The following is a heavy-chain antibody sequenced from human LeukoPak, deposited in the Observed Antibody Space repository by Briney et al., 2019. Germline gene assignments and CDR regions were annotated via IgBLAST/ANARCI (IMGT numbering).Heavy chain of an antibody. CDR3: ARDIGRRYYYYYMDV. CDR2: INPNSGGT. D-gene: IGHD3/OR15-3a*01. Sequence: ASVKVSCKASGYTFTGYYMHWVRQAPGQGLEWMGWINPNSGGTNYAQKFQGRVTMTRDTSISTAYMELSRLRSDDTAVYYCARDIGRRYYYYYMDVWGKGTTVTISS. CDR1: GYTFTGYY. J-gene: IGHJ6*03. V-gene: IGHV1-2*02.